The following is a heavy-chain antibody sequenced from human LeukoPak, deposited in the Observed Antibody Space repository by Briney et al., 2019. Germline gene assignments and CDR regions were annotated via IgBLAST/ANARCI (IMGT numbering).Heavy chain of an antibody. J-gene: IGHJ3*02. D-gene: IGHD6-13*01. CDR3: ARLSIAAAAPDAFDI. CDR1: GGSISSYY. Sequence: PSETLSLTCTVSGGSISSYYWSWIRQPPGKGLEWIGYIYYSGSTNYNPSLKSRVTISVDTSKNQFSLKLSSVTAADTAVYYCARLSIAAAAPDAFDIWGQGTMVTVSS. CDR2: IYYSGST. V-gene: IGHV4-59*08.